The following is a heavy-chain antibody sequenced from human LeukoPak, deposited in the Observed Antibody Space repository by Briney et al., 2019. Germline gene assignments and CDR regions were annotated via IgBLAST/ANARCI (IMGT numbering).Heavy chain of an antibody. CDR2: IYYSGST. V-gene: IGHV4-39*01. CDR3: ARQKSDFDY. CDR1: GGSISSSSYY. Sequence: SETLSLTCTVSGGSISSSSYYWGWIRQPPGKGLEWIGSIYYSGSTYYNPSLKSRVTISVDTSKNQFPLKLSSVTAADTAVYYCARQKSDFDYWGQGTLVTVSS. J-gene: IGHJ4*02.